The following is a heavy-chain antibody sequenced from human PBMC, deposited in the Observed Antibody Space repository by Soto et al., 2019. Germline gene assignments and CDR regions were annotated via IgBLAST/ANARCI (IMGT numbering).Heavy chain of an antibody. V-gene: IGHV3-9*01. J-gene: IGHJ3*02. CDR2: ISWNSGSI. D-gene: IGHD2-2*01. CDR1: GFTFDDYA. Sequence: EVQLVESGGGLVQHGRSLRLSCAASGFTFDDYAMHWVRQAPGKGLEWVSGISWNSGSIGYADSVKGRFTISRDNAKNSLYLQMNSLRAEDTALYYCAKGLSSTSFNPHAFDIWGQGTMVTVSS. CDR3: AKGLSSTSFNPHAFDI.